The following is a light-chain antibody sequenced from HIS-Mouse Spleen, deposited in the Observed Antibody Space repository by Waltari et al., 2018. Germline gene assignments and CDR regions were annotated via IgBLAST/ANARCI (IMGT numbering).Light chain of an antibody. CDR1: SSHVVGYNY. CDR3: SSYAGSNIVV. Sequence: QSALTQPPSASGSPGQAVTISCTGTSSHVVGYNYVSWYQQHPGKAPKLMIYEVSKRPSGVPDRFSGSKSGNTASLTVSGLQAEDEADYYCSSYAGSNIVVFGGGTKLTVL. V-gene: IGLV2-8*01. J-gene: IGLJ2*01. CDR2: EVS.